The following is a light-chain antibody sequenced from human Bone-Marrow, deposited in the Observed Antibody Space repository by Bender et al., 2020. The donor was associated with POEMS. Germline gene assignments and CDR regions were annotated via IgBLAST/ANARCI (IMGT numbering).Light chain of an antibody. J-gene: IGLJ3*02. CDR2: DVD. Sequence: QSALTQPASVSGSLGQSITISCTGTTSDVKGYNFVSWYQQHPGKAPKLMIYDVDNRPSGVSDRFSGSKSGTSASLAITGLQAEDEGDYYCQSYDNSLGGWVFGGGTKLTVL. V-gene: IGLV2-14*03. CDR3: QSYDNSLGGWV. CDR1: TSDVKGYNF.